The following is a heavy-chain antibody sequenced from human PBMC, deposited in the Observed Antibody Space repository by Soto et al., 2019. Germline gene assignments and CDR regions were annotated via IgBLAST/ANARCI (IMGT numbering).Heavy chain of an antibody. J-gene: IGHJ4*02. Sequence: ASVKVSCKASGYTFTGHYIHWVRQAPEQGPEWMGEIGPESGATRYAQRFQGRATMTRDMSITTVDMELNNLSPDDTAVYYCGRGRSGQIVVFYWGQGTPVTVSS. D-gene: IGHD1-26*01. CDR1: GYTFTGHY. V-gene: IGHV1-2*02. CDR2: IGPESGAT. CDR3: GRGRSGQIVVFY.